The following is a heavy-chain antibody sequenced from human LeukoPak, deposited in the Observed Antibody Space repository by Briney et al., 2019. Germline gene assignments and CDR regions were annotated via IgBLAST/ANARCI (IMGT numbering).Heavy chain of an antibody. Sequence: GGSLRLSCAASGFTFGGAWLHWVRQAPGKGLVWVSRINNDGTTTKYADSVKGRFTISRDNAKNTLYLQMNSLRAEDTAVYYCARVSGPGMNEYFHLWGQGTLVTVSS. CDR2: INNDGTTT. J-gene: IGHJ1*01. CDR1: GFTFGGAW. D-gene: IGHD3-10*01. V-gene: IGHV3-74*01. CDR3: ARVSGPGMNEYFHL.